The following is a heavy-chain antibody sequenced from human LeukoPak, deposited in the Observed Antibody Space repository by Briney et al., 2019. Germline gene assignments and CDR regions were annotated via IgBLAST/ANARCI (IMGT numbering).Heavy chain of an antibody. CDR2: FYYSGST. Sequence: SSETLSFTCTVSGGSVSSYSWSWIRQPPGKGLEWIGYFYYSGSTNYNPSLKSRVTISVDTSKSQFSLNLTSVTAADTAVYYCARTRSQAISAQYFDYWGQGTLVTVSS. CDR1: GGSVSSYS. J-gene: IGHJ4*02. D-gene: IGHD2-2*02. CDR3: ARTRSQAISAQYFDY. V-gene: IGHV4-59*08.